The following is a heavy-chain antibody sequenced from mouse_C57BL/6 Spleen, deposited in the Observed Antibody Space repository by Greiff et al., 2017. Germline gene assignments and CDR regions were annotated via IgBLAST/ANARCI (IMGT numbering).Heavy chain of an antibody. J-gene: IGHJ4*01. CDR1: GFTFSSYA. D-gene: IGHD3-2*02. Sequence: EVMLVESGGGLVKPGGSLKLSCAASGFTFSSYAMSWVRQTPEKRLEWVATISDGGSYTYYPDNVKGRFTISRDNAKNNLYLQMSHLKSEDTAMYYCARDAAQATDYAMDYWGQGTSVTVSS. CDR2: ISDGGSYT. CDR3: ARDAAQATDYAMDY. V-gene: IGHV5-4*01.